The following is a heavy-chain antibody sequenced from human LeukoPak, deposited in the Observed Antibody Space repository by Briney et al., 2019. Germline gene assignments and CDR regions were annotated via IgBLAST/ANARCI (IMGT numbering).Heavy chain of an antibody. V-gene: IGHV4-39*01. CDR1: GGSLSSSSYY. J-gene: IGHJ6*02. Sequence: SETLSLTCTVSGGSLSSSSYYWGWIRQPPGKGLEWLGSIYYSGSTYYNPSLKSRVTISVDTSKNQFSLKLSSVTAADTAVYYCARLPMIPPWGMDVWGQGTTVAVSS. CDR3: ARLPMIPPWGMDV. CDR2: IYYSGST. D-gene: IGHD3-22*01.